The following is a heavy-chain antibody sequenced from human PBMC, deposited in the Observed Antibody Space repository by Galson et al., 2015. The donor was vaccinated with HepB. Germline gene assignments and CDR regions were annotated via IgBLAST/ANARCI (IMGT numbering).Heavy chain of an antibody. V-gene: IGHV3-7*03. J-gene: IGHJ3*02. CDR2: MRQDEGEI. CDR3: ARQYCSGSNCYTDAFDI. Sequence: SLRLSCATSGITFSRYWMSWLRQAPGKGLEWVASMRQDEGEIWYADSVRGRFTSSRDNAKSSLFLQMNSLRADDTAVYYCARQYCSGSNCYTDAFDIWGQGTMVIVSS. D-gene: IGHD2-15*01. CDR1: GITFSRYW.